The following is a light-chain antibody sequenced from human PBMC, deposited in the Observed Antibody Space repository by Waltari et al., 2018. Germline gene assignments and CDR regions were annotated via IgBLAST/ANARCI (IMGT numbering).Light chain of an antibody. CDR1: QRINTW. CDR3: QQYDSYLFT. Sequence: DIRMTQFPSTLSASVGDRVTITCRASQRINTWLAWYQQRPGKAPKVLIYKESTLESGVPSRFSGSGSGTEFTLTISSLQPDDFATYYCQQYDSYLFTFGPGTTVDVK. V-gene: IGKV1-5*03. J-gene: IGKJ3*01. CDR2: KES.